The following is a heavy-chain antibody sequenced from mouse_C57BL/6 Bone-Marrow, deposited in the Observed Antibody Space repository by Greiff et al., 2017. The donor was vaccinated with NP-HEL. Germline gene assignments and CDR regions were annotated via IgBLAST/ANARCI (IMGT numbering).Heavy chain of an antibody. Sequence: EVKLQESGGGLVKPGGSLKLSCAASGFTFSSYAMSWVRQTPEKRLEWVATISDGGSYTYYPDNVKGRFTISRDNAKNNLYLQMSHLKSEDTAMYYCARDHYGSSYGGFAYWGQGTLVTVSA. CDR3: ARDHYGSSYGGFAY. J-gene: IGHJ3*01. V-gene: IGHV5-4*01. CDR2: ISDGGSYT. D-gene: IGHD1-1*01. CDR1: GFTFSSYA.